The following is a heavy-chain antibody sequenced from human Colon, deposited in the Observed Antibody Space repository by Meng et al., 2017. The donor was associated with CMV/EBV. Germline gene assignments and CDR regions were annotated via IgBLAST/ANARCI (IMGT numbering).Heavy chain of an antibody. Sequence: GESLKISCSASGFNFSSYIFNWVRHVPGKGLEWVGSITGASDYIYHVASLRGRFTISRDNAKNSLYLQMNTLRAEDTAVYYCARVRDSKHYYGIDVGGQGTAVTVSS. J-gene: IGHJ6*02. CDR2: ITGASDYI. D-gene: IGHD3/OR15-3a*01. V-gene: IGHV3-21*06. CDR3: ARVRDSKHYYGIDV. CDR1: GFNFSSYI.